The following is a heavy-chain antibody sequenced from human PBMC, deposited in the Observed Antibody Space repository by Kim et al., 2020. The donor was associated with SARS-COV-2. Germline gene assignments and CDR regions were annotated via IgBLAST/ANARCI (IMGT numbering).Heavy chain of an antibody. J-gene: IGHJ5*02. Sequence: SVKGRFTSSRDNAKNTLYLQMNSLRAEDTAVYYCARGEDIVVVPAAEIDPWGQGTLVTVSS. CDR3: ARGEDIVVVPAAEIDP. D-gene: IGHD2-2*01. V-gene: IGHV3-74*01.